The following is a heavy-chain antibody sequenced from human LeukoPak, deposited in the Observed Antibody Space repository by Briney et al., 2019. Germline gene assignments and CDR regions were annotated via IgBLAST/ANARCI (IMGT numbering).Heavy chain of an antibody. CDR1: GGSFSGYY. CDR3: AREPTQEAFDI. V-gene: IGHV4-34*01. J-gene: IGHJ3*02. CDR2: INHSDST. Sequence: SETLSFTCSGYGGSFSGYYWSWLGPPPGKGRKWMGEINHSDSTNYNPSLKSRVTISVDTSKNHFSLKLSSVTAADTAVYYCAREPTQEAFDIWGQGTMVTVSS.